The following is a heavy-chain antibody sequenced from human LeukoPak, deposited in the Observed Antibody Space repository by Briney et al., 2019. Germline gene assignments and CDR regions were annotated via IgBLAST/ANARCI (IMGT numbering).Heavy chain of an antibody. CDR1: GFTFSSYA. CDR3: AKGFYGGNSPRRTYFDY. J-gene: IGHJ4*02. V-gene: IGHV3-23*01. CDR2: ISGSGGST. Sequence: PGGSLRLSCAASGFTFSSYAMSWVRQAPGKGLEWVSAISGSGGSTYYADSVKGRFTISRDNSKNTLYLQMNSLRAEDTAVYYCAKGFYGGNSPRRTYFDYWGQGTLVTVSS. D-gene: IGHD4-23*01.